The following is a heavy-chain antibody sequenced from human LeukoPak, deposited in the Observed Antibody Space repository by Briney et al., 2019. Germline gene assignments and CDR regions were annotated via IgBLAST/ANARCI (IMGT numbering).Heavy chain of an antibody. CDR3: VADSSTYGYYYHHMDV. Sequence: GALRLSCAASGVTVGSTYMSWVRQAPGKGLEWVSVFFSGGITYYSDSVRGRFTISRDESKNTVFLQMDSLRPEDTALYHCVADSSTYGYYYHHMDVWGKGITVTVSS. CDR2: FFSGGIT. J-gene: IGHJ6*03. CDR1: GVTVGSTY. D-gene: IGHD5-18*01. V-gene: IGHV3-53*01.